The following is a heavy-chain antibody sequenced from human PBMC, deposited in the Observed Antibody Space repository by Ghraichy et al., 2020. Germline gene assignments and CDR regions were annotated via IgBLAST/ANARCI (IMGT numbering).Heavy chain of an antibody. CDR3: ARVPNTGAFDY. J-gene: IGHJ4*02. Sequence: ASVKVSCKASGYTFTGYYIHWVRQAPGQWLEWMGWINPNSGVTKYAQMFEGRVTMTRDTSISTAYIELSSLRSDDTAVYFCARVPNTGAFDYWGQGTLVTVSS. D-gene: IGHD1-14*01. V-gene: IGHV1-2*02. CDR1: GYTFTGYY. CDR2: INPNSGVT.